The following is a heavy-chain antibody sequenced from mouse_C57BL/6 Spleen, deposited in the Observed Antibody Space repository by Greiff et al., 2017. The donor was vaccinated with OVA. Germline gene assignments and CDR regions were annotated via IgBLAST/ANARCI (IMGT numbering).Heavy chain of an antibody. CDR3: ARLNWDWFAY. J-gene: IGHJ3*01. CDR2: ISDGGTYT. V-gene: IGHV5-4*03. CDR1: GFTFSSYA. D-gene: IGHD4-1*01. Sequence: EVKVVESGGGLVKPGGSLKLSCAASGFTFSSYAMSWVRQTPEKRLEWVATISDGGTYTYYPDNVKGRFTISRDNAKNNLYLQMSHLKSEDTAMYYCARLNWDWFAYWGQGTLLTVSA.